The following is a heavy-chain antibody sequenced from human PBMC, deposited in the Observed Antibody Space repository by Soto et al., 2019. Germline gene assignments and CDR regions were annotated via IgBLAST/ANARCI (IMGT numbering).Heavy chain of an antibody. V-gene: IGHV5-51*01. CDR2: IYPGDSDT. CDR3: ARQVAVTTHWFDP. D-gene: IGHD4-17*01. Sequence: GEPLKISCKGSGYSFTSYWIGRVRQMPGKGLEWMGIIYPGDSDTRYSPSFQGQVTISADKSISTAYLQWSSLKASDTAMYYCARQVAVTTHWFDPWGQGTLVTVSS. CDR1: GYSFTSYW. J-gene: IGHJ5*02.